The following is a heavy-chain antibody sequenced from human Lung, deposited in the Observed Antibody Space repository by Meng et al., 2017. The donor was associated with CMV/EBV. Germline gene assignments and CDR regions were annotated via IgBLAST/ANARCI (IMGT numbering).Heavy chain of an antibody. J-gene: IGHJ4*02. CDR3: ARGGPRGGRGTIIKVHQLDY. D-gene: IGHD3-10*01. Sequence: SCAVSGFTFKSYAMNWVRQAPGKGLQWVAVISYDGSIKYYEDSIKGRFTISRDNSKNTLFLQMDTLTHEDTAVYYCARGGPRGGRGTIIKVHQLDYXGQGXLVTVSS. V-gene: IGHV3-30*03. CDR2: ISYDGSIK. CDR1: GFTFKSYA.